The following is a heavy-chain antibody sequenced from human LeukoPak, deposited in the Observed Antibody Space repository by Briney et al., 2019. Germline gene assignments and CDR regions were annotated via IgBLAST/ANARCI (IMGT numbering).Heavy chain of an antibody. J-gene: IGHJ3*02. CDR3: ATESYSGSYLYAFDI. V-gene: IGHV1-24*01. D-gene: IGHD1-26*01. CDR2: FDPEDGET. CDR1: GYTLTELS. Sequence: ASVKVSCKVSGYTLTELSMHWVRQAPGKGLEWMGGFDPEDGETIYAQRFQGRVTMTEDTSTDTAYMELSSLRSEDTAVYYCATESYSGSYLYAFDIWGQGTMVTVSS.